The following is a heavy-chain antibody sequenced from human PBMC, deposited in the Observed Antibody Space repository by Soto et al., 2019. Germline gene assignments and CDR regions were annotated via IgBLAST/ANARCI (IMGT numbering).Heavy chain of an antibody. CDR2: ISYDGSNK. J-gene: IGHJ4*02. Sequence: PGGSLRLSCAASGFTFSSYAMHWVRQTPGKGLEWVAVISYDGSNKYYADSVKGRFTISRDNSKNTLYLQMNSLRAEDTAVYYCARDRAQWLRRCLGYWGQGTLVTVSS. V-gene: IGHV3-30-3*01. D-gene: IGHD5-12*01. CDR1: GFTFSSYA. CDR3: ARDRAQWLRRCLGY.